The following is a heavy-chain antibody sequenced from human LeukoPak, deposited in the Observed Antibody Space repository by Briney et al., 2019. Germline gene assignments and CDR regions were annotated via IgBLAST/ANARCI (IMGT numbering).Heavy chain of an antibody. J-gene: IGHJ6*03. CDR1: GFTFSSYA. CDR2: IYSGGST. CDR3: ARVRARPRITMIVVVGDYYYYYMDV. Sequence: GGSLRLSCATSGFTFSSYAISWVRQAPGKGLEWISVIYSGGSTYYADSVKGRFTISRDNSKNTLYLQMNSLRAEDTAVYYCARVRARPRITMIVVVGDYYYYYMDVWGKGTTVTISS. V-gene: IGHV3-66*01. D-gene: IGHD3-22*01.